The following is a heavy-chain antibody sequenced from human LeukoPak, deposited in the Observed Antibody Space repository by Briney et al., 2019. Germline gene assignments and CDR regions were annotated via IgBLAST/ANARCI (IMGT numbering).Heavy chain of an antibody. CDR1: GYTFTSYD. J-gene: IGHJ4*02. Sequence: GASVKVFCKASGYTFTSYDINWVRQATGQGLEWMGWMNPNSGNTGYAQKFQGRVTMTRNTSISTAYMELSSLRSEDTAVYYCARGHYDYVWGSYRPVYFDYWGQGTLVTVSS. D-gene: IGHD3-16*02. V-gene: IGHV1-8*01. CDR2: MNPNSGNT. CDR3: ARGHYDYVWGSYRPVYFDY.